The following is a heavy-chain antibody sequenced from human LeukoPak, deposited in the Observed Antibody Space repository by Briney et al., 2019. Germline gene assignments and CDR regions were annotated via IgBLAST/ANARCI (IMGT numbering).Heavy chain of an antibody. V-gene: IGHV4-39*01. CDR3: ERHRDDYGGPLGY. D-gene: IGHD4-23*01. J-gene: IGHJ4*02. CDR1: GVSISISSYY. CDR2: IYYSGST. Sequence: SETLSLTCTVSGVSISISSYYWGWIRQPPGKGLEWIGSIYYSGSTYYNPSLKSRVTISVDTSKNQFSLKLSSVTSADTAVYYCERHRDDYGGPLGYWGQGTLVTVSS.